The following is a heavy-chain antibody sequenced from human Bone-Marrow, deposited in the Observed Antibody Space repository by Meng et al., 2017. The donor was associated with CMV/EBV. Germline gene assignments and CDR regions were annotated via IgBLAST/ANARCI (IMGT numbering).Heavy chain of an antibody. CDR3: TTVGATEAYYYYGMDV. D-gene: IGHD1-26*01. Sequence: GESLKISCAASGFTFSNAWMSWVRQAPGKGLEWVGRIKSKTGGGTTDYAAPVKGRFTISRDDSKNTLYLQMNSLKTEDTAVYYCTTVGATEAYYYYGMDVWGQGTTVTVSS. V-gene: IGHV3-15*01. CDR1: GFTFSNAW. J-gene: IGHJ6*02. CDR2: IKSKTGGGTT.